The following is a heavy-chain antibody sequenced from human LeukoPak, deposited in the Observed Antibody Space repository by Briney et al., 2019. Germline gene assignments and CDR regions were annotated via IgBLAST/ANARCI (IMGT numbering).Heavy chain of an antibody. D-gene: IGHD3-3*01. CDR1: GGSFSGYY. V-gene: IGHV4-34*01. CDR2: INHSGST. J-gene: IGHJ6*02. CDR3: AREGVLWSGYDFLKDV. Sequence: PSETLSLTCAVYGGSFSGYYWSWIRQPPGKGLEWIGEINHSGSTNYNPSLKSRVTISVDTSKNQFSLKLSSVTAADTAVYYCAREGVLWSGYDFLKDVWGQGTTVTVSS.